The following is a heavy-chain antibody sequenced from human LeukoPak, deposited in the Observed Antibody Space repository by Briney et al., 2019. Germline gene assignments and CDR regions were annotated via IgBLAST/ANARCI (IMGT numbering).Heavy chain of an antibody. CDR1: GFTFSNYD. J-gene: IGHJ3*02. Sequence: GGSLRLSCAASGFTFSNYDMHWVRQATGKGLEWVSAIGTAGDTYYPGSVKGRFTISRENAKNSLYLQMNSLRAGDTAVYYCARVALSHGAFDIWGQGTMVTVSS. D-gene: IGHD2/OR15-2a*01. V-gene: IGHV3-13*01. CDR3: ARVALSHGAFDI. CDR2: IGTAGDT.